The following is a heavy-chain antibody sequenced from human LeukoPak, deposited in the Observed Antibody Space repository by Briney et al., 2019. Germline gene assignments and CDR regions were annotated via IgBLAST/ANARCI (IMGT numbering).Heavy chain of an antibody. D-gene: IGHD4-17*01. V-gene: IGHV4-59*01. J-gene: IGHJ3*02. Sequence: SETLSLTCTVSGGSISSYYWSWIRQPPGKGLEWIGYIYYSGSTNYNPSLKSRVTISVDTSKNQFSLKLSSVTAADTAVYYCAREGAVTTSVEAFDIWGQGTMVTVSS. CDR2: IYYSGST. CDR1: GGSISSYY. CDR3: AREGAVTTSVEAFDI.